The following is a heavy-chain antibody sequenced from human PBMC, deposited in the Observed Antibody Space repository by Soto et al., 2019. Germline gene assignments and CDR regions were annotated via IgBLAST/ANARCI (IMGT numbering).Heavy chain of an antibody. V-gene: IGHV1-46*01. J-gene: IGHJ4*02. CDR2: LNPSGGGA. Sequence: QVQLVQSGAEVKTPGASMKVSCKASGYTFIDHYIHWVRQAPGQGLEWMGMLNPSGGGASYAQKFQGRVTMTRDTSTSTVYMELSGLTSEYTAVYYCARGFYSTSWYFLFDFWGQGTLVTVSS. CDR1: GYTFIDHY. D-gene: IGHD6-13*01. CDR3: ARGFYSTSWYFLFDF.